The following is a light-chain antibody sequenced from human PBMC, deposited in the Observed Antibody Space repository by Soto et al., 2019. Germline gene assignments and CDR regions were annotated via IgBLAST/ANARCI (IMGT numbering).Light chain of an antibody. Sequence: DIQMTQSPSSLSSSLGDRVTITCQASQDIKNYLNWYQQKSGKAPKLLIYDASDLEAGVPSRFRGSGSGTYFTFTISRMKPEDIATYYCQQYENIPTFGQGTRLEIK. V-gene: IGKV1-33*01. CDR1: QDIKNY. CDR3: QQYENIPT. J-gene: IGKJ5*01. CDR2: DAS.